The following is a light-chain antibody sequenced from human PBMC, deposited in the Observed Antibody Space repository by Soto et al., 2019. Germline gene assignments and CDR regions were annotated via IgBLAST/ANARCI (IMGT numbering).Light chain of an antibody. J-gene: IGLJ1*01. CDR3: SSYTSSSTEV. V-gene: IGLV2-14*01. Sequence: QSVLTQPASVSGSPGQSITISCTGTSSDVGGYNYVAWYQQHPGKAPKLMLYEVSNRPSGVSNRFSGSKSGNTASLTISGLQAEDEADYYCSSYTSSSTEVFGSGTKGTVL. CDR2: EVS. CDR1: SSDVGGYNY.